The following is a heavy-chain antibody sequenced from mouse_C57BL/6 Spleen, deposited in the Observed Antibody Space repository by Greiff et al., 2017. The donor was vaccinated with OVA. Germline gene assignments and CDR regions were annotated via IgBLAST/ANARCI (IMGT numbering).Heavy chain of an antibody. V-gene: IGHV3-6*01. Sequence: VQLQQSGPGLVKPSQSLSLTCSVTGYSITSGYYWNWIRQFPGNKLAWMGYISYDGSNNYNPSLKNRISITRDTSKNQFFLKLNSVTTEDTATYYCARGWDAYFDYWGQGTTLTVSS. CDR1: GYSITSGYY. CDR3: ARGWDAYFDY. CDR2: ISYDGSN. J-gene: IGHJ2*01. D-gene: IGHD4-1*01.